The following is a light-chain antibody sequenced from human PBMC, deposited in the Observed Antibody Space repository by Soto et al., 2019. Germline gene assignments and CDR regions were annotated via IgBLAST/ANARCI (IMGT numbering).Light chain of an antibody. CDR2: GAS. V-gene: IGKV3-20*01. CDR3: QQYGSSLQT. CDR1: QSVSSSY. J-gene: IGKJ1*01. Sequence: ILLTQSPGTLSLSPGERATLSCRASQSVSSSYLAWYQQKPGQAPRLLIYGASSRASGIPDRFSGSGSGTDFTLTISRLEPEDFAVYYCQQYGSSLQTFGQGTKVDIK.